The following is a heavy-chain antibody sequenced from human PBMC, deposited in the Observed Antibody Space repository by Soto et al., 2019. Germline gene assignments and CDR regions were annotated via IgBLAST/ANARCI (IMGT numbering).Heavy chain of an antibody. CDR2: IYHSGST. CDR1: GGSISSSSYY. V-gene: IGHV4-39*07. Sequence: PSETLSLTCTVSGGSISSSSYYWGWIRQPPGKGLEWIGEIYHSGSTNYNPSLKSRVTISVDKSKNQFSLKLSSVTAADTAVYYCAAIAVAGGFPLYYYYYGMDVWGQGTTVTVSS. D-gene: IGHD6-19*01. CDR3: AAIAVAGGFPLYYYYYGMDV. J-gene: IGHJ6*02.